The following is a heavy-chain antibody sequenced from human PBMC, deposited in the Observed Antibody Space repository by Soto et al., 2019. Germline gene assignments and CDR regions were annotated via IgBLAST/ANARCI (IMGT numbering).Heavy chain of an antibody. V-gene: IGHV3-15*01. CDR1: GFTFSNAW. D-gene: IGHD6-13*01. J-gene: IGHJ6*02. Sequence: GGSLRLSCAASGFTFSNAWMSWVRQAPGKGLEWVGRIKSKTDGGTTDYAAPVKGRFTISRDDSKNTLYLQMNSLKTEDTAVYYCTTAPYSNSWSGTLDYYYYYGIDVWGQGTTVTVSS. CDR2: IKSKTDGGTT. CDR3: TTAPYSNSWSGTLDYYYYYGIDV.